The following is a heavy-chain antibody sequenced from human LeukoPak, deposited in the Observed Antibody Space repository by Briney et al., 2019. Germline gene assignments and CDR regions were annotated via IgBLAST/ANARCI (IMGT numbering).Heavy chain of an antibody. CDR2: IKPDGSDK. D-gene: IGHD5-18*01. J-gene: IGHJ4*02. Sequence: GGSLRLTCAASGFTFSGYWKSWGRQAPGKGLGLVANIKPDGSDKYYEDSVTGRFTISRENAKTSLYLHMDRLRAEDTAVYYCARDRIQLWSHDYWGQGTLVTVSS. CDR1: GFTFSGYW. V-gene: IGHV3-7*04. CDR3: ARDRIQLWSHDY.